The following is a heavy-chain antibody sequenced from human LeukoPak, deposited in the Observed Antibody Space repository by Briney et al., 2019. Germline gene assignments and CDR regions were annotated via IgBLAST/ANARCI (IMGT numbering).Heavy chain of an antibody. D-gene: IGHD3-10*01. Sequence: SQTLSLTCAISGDSFSSNSAAWNWIRQSPSRGLEWLGRTYYRSKWYNDYAVSVKSRITINPDTSKNQFSLQLNSVTPEDTAVYYCARVGVWFGEFCWFDPWGQGTLVTVSS. V-gene: IGHV6-1*01. CDR2: TYYRSKWYN. CDR1: GDSFSSNSAA. CDR3: ARVGVWFGEFCWFDP. J-gene: IGHJ5*02.